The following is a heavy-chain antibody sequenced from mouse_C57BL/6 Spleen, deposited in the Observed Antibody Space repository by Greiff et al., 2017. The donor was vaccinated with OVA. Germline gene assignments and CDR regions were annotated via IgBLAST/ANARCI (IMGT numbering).Heavy chain of an antibody. CDR2: ISDGGSYT. D-gene: IGHD1-1*01. J-gene: IGHJ2*01. Sequence: EVMLVESGGGLVKPGGSLKLSCAASGFTFSSYAMSWVRQTPEKRLEWVATISDGGSYTYYPDNVKGRFTISRDNAKNNLYLQMSHLKSEDTAMYYCARDITTAYFDYWGQGTTLTVSS. V-gene: IGHV5-4*01. CDR1: GFTFSSYA. CDR3: ARDITTAYFDY.